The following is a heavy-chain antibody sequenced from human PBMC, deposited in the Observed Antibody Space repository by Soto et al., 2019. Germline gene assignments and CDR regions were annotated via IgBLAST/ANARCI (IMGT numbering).Heavy chain of an antibody. D-gene: IGHD6-13*01. CDR2: ISSSSSYI. J-gene: IGHJ6*03. CDR1: GFTFSSYS. CDR3: ARDRAAAGTVFYYYMDV. V-gene: IGHV3-21*01. Sequence: EVQLVESGGGLVKPGGSLRLSCAASGFTFSSYSMNWVRQAPGKGLEWVSSISSSSSYIYYADSVKGRFTISRDNAKNSLYLQMNSLRAEDTAVYYCARDRAAAGTVFYYYMDVWGKGTPVTVSS.